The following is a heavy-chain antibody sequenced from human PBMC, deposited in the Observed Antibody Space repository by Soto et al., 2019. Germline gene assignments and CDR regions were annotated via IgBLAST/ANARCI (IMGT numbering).Heavy chain of an antibody. D-gene: IGHD4-17*01. V-gene: IGHV5-10-1*03. CDR1: GYSFTSYW. CDR2: IDPSDSYT. CDR3: ARRYGDLLPGHAHYYYYGMDV. J-gene: IGHJ6*02. Sequence: EVQLVQSGAEVKKPGESLRISCKGSGYSFTSYWISWVRQMPGKGLEWMGRIDPSDSYTNYSPSFQGHVTISADKSSSTAYLQWSSLKASDTAMYYCARRYGDLLPGHAHYYYYGMDVWGQGTTVTVSS.